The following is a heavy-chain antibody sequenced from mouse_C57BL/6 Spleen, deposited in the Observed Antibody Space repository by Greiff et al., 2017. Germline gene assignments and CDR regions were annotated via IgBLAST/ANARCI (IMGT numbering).Heavy chain of an antibody. D-gene: IGHD2-3*01. J-gene: IGHJ2*01. CDR2: IDPSDSYT. CDR3: ARGYDGYYDY. Sequence: VQLQQPGAELVKPGASVKLSCKASGYTFTSYWMQWVKQRPGQGLEWIGEIDPSDSYTNYNQKFKGKATLTVDTSSSTAYMQLSSLTSEDSAVYYCARGYDGYYDYWGQGTTLTVSS. CDR1: GYTFTSYW. V-gene: IGHV1-50*01.